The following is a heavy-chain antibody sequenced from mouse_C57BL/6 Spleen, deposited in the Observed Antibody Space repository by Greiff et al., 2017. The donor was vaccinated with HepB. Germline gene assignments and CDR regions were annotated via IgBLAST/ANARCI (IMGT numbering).Heavy chain of an antibody. CDR2: IYPGSGST. Sequence: VQLQQSGAELVKPGASVKMSCKASGYTFTSYWITWVKQRPGQGLEWIGDIYPGSGSTNYNEKFKSKATLTVDTSSSTAYMQLSSLTSEDSAVYYCARNLLRLGVAYWGQRTLVTVSA. CDR1: GYTFTSYW. D-gene: IGHD1-2*01. CDR3: ARNLLRLGVAY. J-gene: IGHJ3*01. V-gene: IGHV1-55*01.